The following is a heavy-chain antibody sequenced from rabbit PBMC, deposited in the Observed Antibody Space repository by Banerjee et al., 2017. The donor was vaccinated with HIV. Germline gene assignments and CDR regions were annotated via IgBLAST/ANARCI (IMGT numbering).Heavy chain of an antibody. Sequence: QSLEESGGDLVKPGASLTLTCTASGFSFSSSYWICWVRQAPGKGLEWIACIYAGSSGSTYYASWVNGRFTISSHNAQNTLYLQLNSLTAADTATYFCAREQYAGYAGYGLWGPGTLVTVS. CDR3: AREQYAGYAGYGL. D-gene: IGHD7-1*01. CDR1: GFSFSSSYW. J-gene: IGHJ3*01. CDR2: IYAGSSGST. V-gene: IGHV1S40*01.